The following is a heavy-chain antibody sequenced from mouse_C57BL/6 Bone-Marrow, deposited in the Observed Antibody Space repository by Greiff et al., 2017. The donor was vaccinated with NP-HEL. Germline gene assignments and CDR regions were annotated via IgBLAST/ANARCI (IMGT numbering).Heavy chain of an antibody. J-gene: IGHJ2*01. CDR2: ISRGGSYT. V-gene: IGHV5-6*01. D-gene: IGHD1-1*01. CDR3: ARQDYGSSYQYFDY. Sequence: EVQLVESGGDLVKPGGSLKLSCAASGFTFSSYGMSWVRQTPDKRLEWVATISRGGSYTYYPDSVQGRSTISRDNAKNTLYLQMSSLRSEDTAMYYCARQDYGSSYQYFDYWGQGTTLTVSS. CDR1: GFTFSSYG.